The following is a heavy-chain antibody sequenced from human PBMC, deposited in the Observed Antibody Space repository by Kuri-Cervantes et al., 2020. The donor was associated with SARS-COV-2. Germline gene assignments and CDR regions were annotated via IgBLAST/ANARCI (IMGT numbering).Heavy chain of an antibody. CDR3: ARVNQWLASADI. Sequence: SETLSLTCTVSGGSISSGSYYWSWIRQPAGKGLEWIGRIYTSGSTNCNPSLKSRVTISVDKSKNQFSLKLSSVTAADTAVYYCARVNQWLASADIWGQGTMVTVSS. CDR1: GGSISSGSYY. V-gene: IGHV4-61*02. CDR2: IYTSGST. D-gene: IGHD6-19*01. J-gene: IGHJ3*02.